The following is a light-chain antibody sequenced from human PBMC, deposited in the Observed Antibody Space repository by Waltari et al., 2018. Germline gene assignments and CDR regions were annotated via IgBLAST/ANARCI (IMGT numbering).Light chain of an antibody. CDR2: EVT. J-gene: IGLJ2*01. Sequence: QSALTQPPSASGSPGQSVTISCTGTSSDVGAYNYVSWYQQHPGKAPKLMIYEVTKRPAGVPDRFSGSKSGNTASLTGAGLQAEDEADYYCSSYADNTWIFGGGTKLTVL. V-gene: IGLV2-8*01. CDR3: SSYADNTWI. CDR1: SSDVGAYNY.